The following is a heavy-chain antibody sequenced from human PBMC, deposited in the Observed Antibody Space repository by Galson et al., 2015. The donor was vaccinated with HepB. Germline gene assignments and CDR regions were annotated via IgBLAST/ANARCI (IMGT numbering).Heavy chain of an antibody. CDR1: GFTFSSYW. Sequence: SLRLSCAASGFTFSSYWMSWVRQAPGKGLEWVANIKQDGSEKYYVDSVKGRFAISRDNAKNSLYLQMNSLRAEDTAVYYCARDGIVVVPAAMLYYYYGMDVWGQGTTVTVSS. J-gene: IGHJ6*02. CDR3: ARDGIVVVPAAMLYYYYGMDV. CDR2: IKQDGSEK. D-gene: IGHD2-2*01. V-gene: IGHV3-7*03.